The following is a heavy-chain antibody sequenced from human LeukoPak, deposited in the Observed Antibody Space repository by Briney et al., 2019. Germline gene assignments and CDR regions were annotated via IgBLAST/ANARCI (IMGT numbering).Heavy chain of an antibody. D-gene: IGHD2-8*02. J-gene: IGHJ4*02. CDR1: GGSISGYY. CDR2: IFYSGST. V-gene: IGHV4-59*08. CDR3: ARLGFRTGDNSLADY. Sequence: SETLSLTCTVSGGSISGYYWSWIRQPPGKGLESIGYIFYSGSTNYNPSFKSRVSISLDTSKSQFSLKLTSVTAADTAMYYCARLGFRTGDNSLADYWGRGTQVTVSS.